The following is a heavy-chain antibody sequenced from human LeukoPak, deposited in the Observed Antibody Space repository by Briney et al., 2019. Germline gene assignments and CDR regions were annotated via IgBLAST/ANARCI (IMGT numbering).Heavy chain of an antibody. V-gene: IGHV3-7*01. D-gene: IGHD2-2*01. CDR1: GFRFSSYW. CDR2: TNQGGSEE. J-gene: IGHJ1*01. Sequence: GGSLRLSCAASGFRFSSYWMSWVRQAPGKGLEWVANTNQGGSEEHYVDSVKGRFTISRDNSKNTLYLQMNSLRAEDTAVYYCARVEPYCSSTSCYQLQHWGQGTLVTVSS. CDR3: ARVEPYCSSTSCYQLQH.